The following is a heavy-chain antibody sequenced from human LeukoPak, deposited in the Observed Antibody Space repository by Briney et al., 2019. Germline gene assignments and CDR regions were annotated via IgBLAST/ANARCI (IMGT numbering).Heavy chain of an antibody. CDR3: ARGGRGYQRDWFDR. V-gene: IGHV1-2*04. J-gene: IGHJ5*02. Sequence: ASVKVSCKASGYTLTGYYIHWVRQAPGQGLEWMGWIDPDSGGTNYAQKFQDWVTMTRDTSISTAYMELSRLRSDDTAVYFCARGGRGYQRDWFDRWGQGTLITVSS. D-gene: IGHD1-26*01. CDR1: GYTLTGYY. CDR2: IDPDSGGT.